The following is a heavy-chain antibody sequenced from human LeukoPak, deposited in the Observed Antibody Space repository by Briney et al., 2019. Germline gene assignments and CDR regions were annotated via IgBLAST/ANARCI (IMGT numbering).Heavy chain of an antibody. V-gene: IGHV3-23*01. CDR2: ISGSGGSI. J-gene: IGHJ4*02. Sequence: PGGSLRLSCAASGFIFSDYAMSWVRQAPGKGLEGVSSISGSGGSIYYADSVKGRFTISRDNSKNTLYLQMNSLRAEDTAVYYCAKTKAFTSGFPLDFWGQGTLVTVSS. D-gene: IGHD3-22*01. CDR1: GFIFSDYA. CDR3: AKTKAFTSGFPLDF.